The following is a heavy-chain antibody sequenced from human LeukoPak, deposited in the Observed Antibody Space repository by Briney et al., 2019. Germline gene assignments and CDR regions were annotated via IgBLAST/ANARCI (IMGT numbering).Heavy chain of an antibody. J-gene: IGHJ6*02. CDR3: ARDTIGITIFGVVRVYYGMDV. V-gene: IGHV1-18*01. Sequence: ASVKVSCKASGYTFTSYGITWVRPAPGQGLAWMGWISAYNGNTNYAQKLQGRVTMTTDTSTSTAYMELRSLRSDDTAVYYCARDTIGITIFGVVRVYYGMDVWGQGTTVTVSS. CDR2: ISAYNGNT. D-gene: IGHD3-3*01. CDR1: GYTFTSYG.